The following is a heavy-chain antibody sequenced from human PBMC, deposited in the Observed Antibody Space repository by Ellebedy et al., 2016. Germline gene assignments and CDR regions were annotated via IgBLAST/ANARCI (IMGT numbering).Heavy chain of an antibody. J-gene: IGHJ4*02. V-gene: IGHV3-23*01. Sequence: GGSLRLXXTASGLNFNTFFMTWVRQAPGKGLEWVSTISAGSDTTHLADSVKGRFTISRDTSKNSVYLRMNNLRVEDTAVYYCRQGHYADLWGQGTLVTVSS. D-gene: IGHD4-17*01. CDR3: RQGHYADL. CDR1: GLNFNTFF. CDR2: ISAGSDTT.